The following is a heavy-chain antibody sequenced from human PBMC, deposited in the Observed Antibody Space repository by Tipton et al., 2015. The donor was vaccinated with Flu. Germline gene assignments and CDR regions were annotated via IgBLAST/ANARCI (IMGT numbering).Heavy chain of an antibody. D-gene: IGHD5-18*01. V-gene: IGHV4-38-2*01. Sequence: PGLVKPSETLSLTCAVSGDSISSGYYWGWIRQPPGKGLEWIGSIHHSGSTYYNPSLKSRVTMALDTSKNQFSLNLGSVTAADTAVYYCARGERYTHGLNTVYYYYYMDVWGQGTTVTVSS. CDR1: GDSISSGYY. CDR3: ARGERYTHGLNTVYYYYYMDV. CDR2: IHHSGST. J-gene: IGHJ6*02.